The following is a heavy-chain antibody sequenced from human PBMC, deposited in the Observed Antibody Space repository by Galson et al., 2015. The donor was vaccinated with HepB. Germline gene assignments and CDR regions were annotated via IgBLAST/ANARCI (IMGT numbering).Heavy chain of an antibody. CDR3: ARDAFQLNSAFDM. J-gene: IGHJ3*02. D-gene: IGHD3-10*01. CDR2: IYTSGST. V-gene: IGHV4-61*02. CDR1: GGSISSGSYY. Sequence: QVQLQESGPGLVKPSQTLSLTCTVPGGSISSGSYYWSWIRQPAGKGLEWIGRIYTSGSTNYNPSLKSRVTMSVDTSKNQFSLKLSSVTAADTAVYYCARDAFQLNSAFDMWGQGTMVTVSS.